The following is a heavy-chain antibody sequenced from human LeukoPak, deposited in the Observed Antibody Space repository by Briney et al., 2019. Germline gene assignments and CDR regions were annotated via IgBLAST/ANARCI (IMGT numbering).Heavy chain of an antibody. CDR1: GGAISSGGYY. V-gene: IGHV4-31*03. CDR2: TYYSGST. CDR3: ARDWYYDDYYGMDV. D-gene: IGHD3-16*01. Sequence: SQTLSLTCTVAGGAISSGGYYWGWVRQHPGKGLEGIGYTYYSGSTYYHPSLKSRVTISVDTSKTQFSLKLSSVTAADTAVYYCARDWYYDDYYGMDVWGQGTTVTVSS. J-gene: IGHJ6*02.